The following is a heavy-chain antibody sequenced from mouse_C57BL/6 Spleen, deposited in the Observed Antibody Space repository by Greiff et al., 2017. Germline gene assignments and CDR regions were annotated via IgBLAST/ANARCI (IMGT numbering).Heavy chain of an antibody. CDR3: ARHYDGYSYYAMDY. V-gene: IGHV2-6-1*01. CDR1: GFSLTSYG. J-gene: IGHJ4*01. D-gene: IGHD2-3*01. CDR2: IWSDGST. Sequence: QVQLKQSGPGLVAPSQSLSITCTVSGFSLTSYGVHWVRQPPGKGLEWLVVIWSDGSTNYNSALKSRLSISKDNSKSQVFLKMNSLQTDDTAMYYCARHYDGYSYYAMDYWGQGTSVTVSS.